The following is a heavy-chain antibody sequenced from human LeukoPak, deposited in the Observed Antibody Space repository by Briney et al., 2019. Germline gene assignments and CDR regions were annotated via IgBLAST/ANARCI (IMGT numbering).Heavy chain of an antibody. J-gene: IGHJ4*02. D-gene: IGHD2-15*01. CDR2: ISSNGGRT. CDR1: GFTFSTYA. Sequence: GGSLRLSCSASGFTFSTYATHWVRQAPGKGLEYVSAISSNGGRTYYADSVKGRFTISRDNSKNTLYLQMSSLRAEDTAVYYCVKDLPSGGVVDYWGQGTLVTVSS. V-gene: IGHV3-64D*06. CDR3: VKDLPSGGVVDY.